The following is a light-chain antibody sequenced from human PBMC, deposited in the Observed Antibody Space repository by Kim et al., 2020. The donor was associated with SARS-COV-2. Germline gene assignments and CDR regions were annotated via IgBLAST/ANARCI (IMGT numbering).Light chain of an antibody. V-gene: IGKV1-27*01. CDR2: AGS. J-gene: IGKJ2*01. CDR3: QKYNSAPHT. CDR1: QLLSNY. Sequence: ASVADRGIINCQASQLLSNYLALYQQKPGKVPKLLIYAGSKLQSGVPSRVSRSGSGTDFTLTISSLQPEDVATYYCQKYNSAPHTFGQGTKLEI.